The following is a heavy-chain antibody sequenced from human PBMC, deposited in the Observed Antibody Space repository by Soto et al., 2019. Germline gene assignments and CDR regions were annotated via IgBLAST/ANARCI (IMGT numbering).Heavy chain of an antibody. V-gene: IGHV3-15*01. CDR3: TTAATRKYYYYYYMDV. Sequence: GGSLRLSCAASGFTFSNAWMSWVRQAPGKGLEWVGRIKSKTDGGTTDYAAPVKGRFTISRDDSKNTLYLQMNSLKTEDTAVYYCTTAATRKYYYYYYMDVWGKGTTVTVSS. CDR1: GFTFSNAW. CDR2: IKSKTDGGTT. J-gene: IGHJ6*03.